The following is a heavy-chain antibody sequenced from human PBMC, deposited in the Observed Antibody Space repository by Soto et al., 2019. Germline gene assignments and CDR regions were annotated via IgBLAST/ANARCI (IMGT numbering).Heavy chain of an antibody. CDR3: ARGSSIARLYYCMDV. Sequence: LSLACTVSGGSISRGGYYWTWIRQHPGKGLEWIGYNYYSGITYYNPSLKSRVTISLDTSKNQFSLKLSSVTAADTAVYYCARGSSIARLYYCMDVWGQTTT. D-gene: IGHD6-6*01. J-gene: IGHJ6*02. CDR1: GGSISRGGYY. CDR2: NYYSGIT. V-gene: IGHV4-31*03.